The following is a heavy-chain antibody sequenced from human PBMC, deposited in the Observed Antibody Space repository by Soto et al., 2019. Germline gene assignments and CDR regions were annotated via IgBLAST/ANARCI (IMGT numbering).Heavy chain of an antibody. V-gene: IGHV3-23*01. CDR1: GFTFSSYA. CDR3: AKFRILTGSKIY. D-gene: IGHD3-9*01. J-gene: IGHJ4*02. CDR2: ISGSGGST. Sequence: GGSLKLSCAASGFTFSSYAMSWVRQAPGKGLEWVSAISGSGGSTYYADSVKGRFTISRDNSKNTLYLQMNSPRAEDTAVYYCAKFRILTGSKIYWGQGTLVTVSS.